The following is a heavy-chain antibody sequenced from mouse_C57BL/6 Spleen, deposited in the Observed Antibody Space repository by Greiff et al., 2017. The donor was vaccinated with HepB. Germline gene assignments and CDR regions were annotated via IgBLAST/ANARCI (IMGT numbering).Heavy chain of an antibody. CDR2: ISYSGST. CDR1: GYSITSGYD. CDR3: ARASSYPWYFDV. D-gene: IGHD1-1*01. Sequence: VQLKESGPGMVKPSQSLSLTCTVTGYSITSGYDWHWIRHFPGNKLEWMGYISYSGSTNYNPSLKSRISITHDTSKNHFFLKLNSVTTEDTATYYCARASSYPWYFDVWGTGTTVTVSS. J-gene: IGHJ1*03. V-gene: IGHV3-1*01.